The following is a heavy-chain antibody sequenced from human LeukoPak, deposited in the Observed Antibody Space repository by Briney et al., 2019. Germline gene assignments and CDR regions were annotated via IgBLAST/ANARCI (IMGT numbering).Heavy chain of an antibody. D-gene: IGHD3/OR15-3a*01. CDR1: GYTFTSYG. CDR3: ARVDFGMNWFDP. CDR2: ISAYNGNT. V-gene: IGHV1-18*01. Sequence: ASVKVSCKASGYTFTSYGISWVRQAPGQGLEWMGWISAYNGNTNYAQRLQGRVTMTTDTSTSTAYMELRSLRSDDTAVYYCARVDFGMNWFDPWGQGTLVTVSS. J-gene: IGHJ5*02.